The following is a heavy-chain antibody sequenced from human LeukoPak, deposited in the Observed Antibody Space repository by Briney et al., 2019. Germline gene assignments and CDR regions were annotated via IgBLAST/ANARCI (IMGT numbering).Heavy chain of an antibody. D-gene: IGHD3-22*01. Sequence: ASVKVSCKASTYTFTSYGISWVRQAPGQGLEWMGWISAYNGNTNYAQKLQGRVTMATDTSTSTAYMELRSLRSDDTAVYYCARVLGSPYYYDSSAYLDYWGQGTLVTVSS. J-gene: IGHJ4*02. CDR2: ISAYNGNT. CDR1: TYTFTSYG. CDR3: ARVLGSPYYYDSSAYLDY. V-gene: IGHV1-18*01.